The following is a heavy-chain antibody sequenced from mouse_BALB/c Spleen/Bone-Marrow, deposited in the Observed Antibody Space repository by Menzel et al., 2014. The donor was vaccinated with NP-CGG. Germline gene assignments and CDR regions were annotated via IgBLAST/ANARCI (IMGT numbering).Heavy chain of an antibody. CDR1: GFTFSSFG. CDR2: ISDGSSTI. J-gene: IGHJ2*01. V-gene: IGHV5-17*02. CDR3: ARLDVGGY. Sequence: EVKLVESGGGLVQPGGSRKLSCAASGFTFSSFGMHWVRQVPEKGLEWVAYISDGSSTIYYADTVKGRFTISRDNPKNTLFLQMTSLRSEDTAMYYCARLDVGGYWGQGTTLTVSP.